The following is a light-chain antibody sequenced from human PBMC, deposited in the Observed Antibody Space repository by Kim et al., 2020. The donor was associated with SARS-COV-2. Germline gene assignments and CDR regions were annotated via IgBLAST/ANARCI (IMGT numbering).Light chain of an antibody. J-gene: IGKJ5*01. Sequence: VVRQSPATLSLPPGQRATLSCRASQSVATYLAWYQQRPGQAPRLLIYDASKRATGIPARFRGSGSGTDFTLTIGTLVPEDSAVYYCQQRGNFGQGTRLEIK. V-gene: IGKV3-11*01. CDR3: QQRGN. CDR1: QSVATY. CDR2: DAS.